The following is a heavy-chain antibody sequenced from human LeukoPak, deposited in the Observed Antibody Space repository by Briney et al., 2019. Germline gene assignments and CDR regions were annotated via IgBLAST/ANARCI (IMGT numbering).Heavy chain of an antibody. CDR3: ARSERGYSYGWYDY. CDR1: GGSVSSYF. V-gene: IGHV4-59*02. J-gene: IGHJ4*02. Sequence: SETLSLTCTVSGGSVSSYFWSWLPQPPGKGLEWIGYIYFTGSTNYNPSLKSRVTISLDTSKNQFSLKLNSVTAADTAVYYCARSERGYSYGWYDYWGQGTLVTVSS. CDR2: IYFTGST. D-gene: IGHD5-18*01.